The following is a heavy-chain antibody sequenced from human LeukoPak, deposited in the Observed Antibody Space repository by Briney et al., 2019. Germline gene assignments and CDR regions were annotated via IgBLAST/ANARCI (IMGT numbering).Heavy chain of an antibody. D-gene: IGHD4-17*01. CDR2: ISSSSSYI. CDR3: ARDGDTAVTINYMDV. V-gene: IGHV3-21*01. Sequence: PGGSLRLSCAASGFTFSSYSMNWVRQAPGKGLEWVSSISSSSSYIYYADSVKGRFTISRDNAKNSLYLQMNSLRPDDTAVYYCARDGDTAVTINYMDVWGRGTTVTVSS. J-gene: IGHJ6*03. CDR1: GFTFSSYS.